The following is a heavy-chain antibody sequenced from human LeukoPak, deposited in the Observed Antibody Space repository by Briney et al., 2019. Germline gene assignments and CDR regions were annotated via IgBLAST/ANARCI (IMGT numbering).Heavy chain of an antibody. CDR2: IYYSGST. D-gene: IGHD6-19*01. V-gene: IGHV4-39*02. CDR3: AREIGGWSLFDY. J-gene: IGHJ4*02. CDR1: GGSISSSSYY. Sequence: SETLSLTCTVSGGSISSSSYYWGWIRQPPGKGLEWIGSIYYSGSTYYNPSLKSRVTISIDTSKNQFSLKLSSVTAADTAVYYCAREIGGWSLFDYWGQGSLVTVSS.